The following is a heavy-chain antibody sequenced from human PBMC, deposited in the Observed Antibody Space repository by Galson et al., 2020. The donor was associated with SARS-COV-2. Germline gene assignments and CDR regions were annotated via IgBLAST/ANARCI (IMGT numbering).Heavy chain of an antibody. Sequence: GGSLRLSCAASGFPFSSYSMNWVRQAPGKGLEWVSSISAGSSYIYYADPVKGGFTISRENAKNSLYLQMNSMRAEDTDVYYYARVVGMATAPANYYYYGLSVCGQGTTVSVAS. D-gene: IGHD2-15*01. CDR2: ISAGSSYI. CDR3: ARVVGMATAPANYYYYGLSV. CDR1: GFPFSSYS. J-gene: IGHJ6*02. V-gene: IGHV3-21*01.